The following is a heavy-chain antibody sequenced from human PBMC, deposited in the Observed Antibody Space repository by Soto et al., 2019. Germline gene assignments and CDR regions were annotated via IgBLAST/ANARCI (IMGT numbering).Heavy chain of an antibody. V-gene: IGHV3-21*06. CDR3: ARDLAFEFSSSS. D-gene: IGHD6-6*01. Sequence: TGGSLRLSCSASGFTFSTYSMNWVRQAPGKGLEWVSSISSSSGSIYYADSVKGRFTISRDNAKNSLFLQMNSLRAEDTAVYYCARDLAFEFSSSSWGQGTLVTVSS. CDR2: ISSSSGSI. CDR1: GFTFSTYS. J-gene: IGHJ5*02.